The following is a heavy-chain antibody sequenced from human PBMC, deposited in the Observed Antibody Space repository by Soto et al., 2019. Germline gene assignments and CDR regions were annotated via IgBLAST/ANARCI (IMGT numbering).Heavy chain of an antibody. D-gene: IGHD3-3*01. CDR3: ARATYYDFWRGPFDY. J-gene: IGHJ4*02. V-gene: IGHV3-30-3*01. CDR2: ISYDGSNK. Sequence: PGGSVRLSCAASGFTFSIYAMHWVRQAPGKGLEWVAFISYDGSNKYYADSVKGRFTISRDNSKNTLYLQMNSLRAEDTAVYYCARATYYDFWRGPFDYSGQGTLITVSS. CDR1: GFTFSIYA.